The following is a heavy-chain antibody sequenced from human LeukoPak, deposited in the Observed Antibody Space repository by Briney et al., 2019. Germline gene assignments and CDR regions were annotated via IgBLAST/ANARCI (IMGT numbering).Heavy chain of an antibody. J-gene: IGHJ4*02. CDR2: IYSGGKT. V-gene: IGHV3-66*01. D-gene: IGHD6-19*01. CDR1: GFTVSGNY. Sequence: GGSLRLSCAASGFTVSGNYMSWVRQAPGKGLEWVSAIYSGGKTCYADSVKGRFTISRDDSKNTLYLQMNSLRAEDTAVYYCAREGGEIAVAGTFDYWGQGTLVTVSS. CDR3: AREGGEIAVAGTFDY.